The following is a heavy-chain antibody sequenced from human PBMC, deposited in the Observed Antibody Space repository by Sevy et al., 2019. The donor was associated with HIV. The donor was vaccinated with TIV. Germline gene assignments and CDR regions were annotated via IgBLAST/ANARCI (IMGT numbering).Heavy chain of an antibody. CDR2: IRYDGSNK. Sequence: GGSLRLSCAASGFTFSNYGMHWVRQAPGKGLEWVAFIRYDGSNKYYADSVKGRFTISRDNSKNTLYLQMNSLRAEDTAVYYCAKGLPCTSCYGYFQHWGQGTLVTVSS. CDR3: AKGLPCTSCYGYFQH. V-gene: IGHV3-30*02. D-gene: IGHD2-2*01. CDR1: GFTFSNYG. J-gene: IGHJ1*01.